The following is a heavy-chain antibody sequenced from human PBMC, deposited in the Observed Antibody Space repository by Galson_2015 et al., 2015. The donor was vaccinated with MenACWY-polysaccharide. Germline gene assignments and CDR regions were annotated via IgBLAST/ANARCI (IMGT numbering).Heavy chain of an antibody. CDR2: ISSDGKNA. J-gene: IGHJ6*03. Sequence: SLRLSCAASGFTFGSYAIHWARQAPGKGLEWVALISSDGKNAYYADSVRGRFTISRDNSKKTVSLEMNSLRNDDTAVYFCARDACSSVNCYSYFFYYMDDWGKGTTVSVSS. CDR3: ARDACSSVNCYSYFFYYMDD. D-gene: IGHD2-2*01. CDR1: GFTFGSYA. V-gene: IGHV3-33*08.